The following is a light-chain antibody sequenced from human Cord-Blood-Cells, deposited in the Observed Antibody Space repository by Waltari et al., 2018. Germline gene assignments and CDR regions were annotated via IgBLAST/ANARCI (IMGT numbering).Light chain of an antibody. CDR2: KAS. J-gene: IGKJ2*01. CDR1: QSSSSW. CDR3: QQYNSYGT. Sequence: DIQMTQSPSTLSASVGDRVTITCRASQSSSSWLAWYQQKPGKAPKLLIYKASSLESGVPSRFSGSGSGTEFTLTISSLQPDDFATYYCQQYNSYGTFGQGTKLEIK. V-gene: IGKV1-5*03.